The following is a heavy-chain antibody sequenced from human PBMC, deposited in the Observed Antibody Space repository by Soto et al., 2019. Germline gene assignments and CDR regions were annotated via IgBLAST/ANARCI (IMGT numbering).Heavy chain of an antibody. Sequence: VSCKASGYTFTSYYMHWVRQAPGQGLEWMGIINPSGGSTSYAQKFRGRVTMTRDTSTSTVYMELSSLRSEDTAVYYCAREEEWLQFGYWGQGTLVTVSS. CDR2: INPSGGST. D-gene: IGHD5-12*01. CDR1: GYTFTSYY. CDR3: AREEEWLQFGY. V-gene: IGHV1-46*01. J-gene: IGHJ4*02.